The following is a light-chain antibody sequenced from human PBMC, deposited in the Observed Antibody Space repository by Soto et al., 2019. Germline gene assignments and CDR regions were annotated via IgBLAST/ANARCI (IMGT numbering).Light chain of an antibody. CDR2: DAS. CDR1: QTISNW. V-gene: IGKV1-5*01. CDR3: QQYKSYSPRT. Sequence: DIQMTQSPSTLSASVGDRVTITCRSSQTISNWLAWYQQRPGKAPQLLISDASCLESGVPSRFSGSGSGTEFTLTISSLQPDDSATYYCQQYKSYSPRTFGQGTKVDIK. J-gene: IGKJ1*01.